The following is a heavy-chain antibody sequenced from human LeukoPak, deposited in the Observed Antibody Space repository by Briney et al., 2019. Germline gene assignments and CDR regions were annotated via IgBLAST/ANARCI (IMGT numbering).Heavy chain of an antibody. D-gene: IGHD2-15*01. CDR2: IYPVDSDI. Sequence: GESLKISCEGSGYRFTSSWTAWVRPIPGKGLEWMGIIYPVDSDIRYSPSFQGQVSISADKSITTAYLQWSTLKASATDIYYCARGLYCSGGSCRFDYWGQGTLVTVSS. CDR3: ARGLYCSGGSCRFDY. CDR1: GYRFTSSW. J-gene: IGHJ4*02. V-gene: IGHV5-51*01.